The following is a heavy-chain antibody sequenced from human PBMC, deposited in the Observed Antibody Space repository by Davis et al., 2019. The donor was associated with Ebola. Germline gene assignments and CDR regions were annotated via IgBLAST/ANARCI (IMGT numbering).Heavy chain of an antibody. D-gene: IGHD3-22*01. Sequence: EGSLRLSCAASGFTFSGSAMHWVRQASGKGLEWVGRIRSKPNSYATAYAASVKGRFTISRDDSKNAAYLQMNSLKTEDTAVYYCSQTYDSTDYWGQGTLVTVSS. CDR1: GFTFSGSA. CDR3: SQTYDSTDY. V-gene: IGHV3-73*01. CDR2: IRSKPNSYAT. J-gene: IGHJ4*02.